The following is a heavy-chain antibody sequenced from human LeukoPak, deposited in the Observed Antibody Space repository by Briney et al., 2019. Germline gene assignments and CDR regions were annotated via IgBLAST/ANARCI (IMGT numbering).Heavy chain of an antibody. CDR3: ARPPYGGVDY. CDR1: GLTVSSY. Sequence: GGSLRLSCAASGLTVSSYMSWVRQAPGKGLEWVSVIYSGGSVYYADSVKGKFTISRDKSKNTLYLQMNSLRAEDTAVYYCARPPYGGVDYWGQGTLVTVSS. D-gene: IGHD4-23*01. V-gene: IGHV3-66*04. J-gene: IGHJ4*02. CDR2: IYSGGSV.